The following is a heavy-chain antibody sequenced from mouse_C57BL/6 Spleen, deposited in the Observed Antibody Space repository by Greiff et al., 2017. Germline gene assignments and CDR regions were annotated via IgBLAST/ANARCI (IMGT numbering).Heavy chain of an antibody. J-gene: IGHJ2*01. D-gene: IGHD4-1*01. V-gene: IGHV1-66*01. CDR3: ARAATGTSFGY. CDR1: GYSFTSYY. Sequence: VKLMESGPELVKPGASVKISCKASGYSFTSYYIHWVKQRPGQGLEWIGWIYPGSGNTKYNEKFKGKATLTADTSSSTAYMQLSSLTSEDSAVYYCARAATGTSFGYWGQGTTLTVSS. CDR2: IYPGSGNT.